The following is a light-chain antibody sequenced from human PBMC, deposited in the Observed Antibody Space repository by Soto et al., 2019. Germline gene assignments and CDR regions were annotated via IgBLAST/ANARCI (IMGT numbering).Light chain of an antibody. CDR1: QSVSSN. CDR2: GAS. CDR3: KQSNIWPRT. J-gene: IGKJ1*01. V-gene: IGKV3-15*01. Sequence: EIVMTQSPATLSVSPGERATLSCRASQSVSSNLAWYQRKPGQAPRLLIYGASTRATRIPDSFSGSGSRTEFTLPISSLQSEDFAVYYCKQSNIWPRTFGQGNKLEIK.